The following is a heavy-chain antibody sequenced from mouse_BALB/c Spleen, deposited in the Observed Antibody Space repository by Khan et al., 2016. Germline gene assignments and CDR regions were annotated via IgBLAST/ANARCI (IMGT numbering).Heavy chain of an antibody. CDR3: ASYAYDVGFAY. V-gene: IGHV9-3*02. CDR2: INTNTGEP. Sequence: QIQLVQSGPELKKPGETVKISCKASGYTFTNYGMNWVKQAPGNGLKWMGWINTNTGEPTYAEEFKGRFAFSLETSASTAYLQINNLKNEDTATYFCASYAYDVGFAYWGQGTLVTVSA. CDR1: GYTFTNYG. D-gene: IGHD2-2*01. J-gene: IGHJ3*01.